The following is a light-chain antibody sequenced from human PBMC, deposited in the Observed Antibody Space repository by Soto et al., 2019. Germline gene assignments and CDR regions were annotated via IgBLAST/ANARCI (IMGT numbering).Light chain of an antibody. CDR3: SSYTSSSTRIV. CDR1: SSDVGGYNY. J-gene: IGLJ1*01. CDR2: DVS. Sequence: SVLPQPASVSGFPGQSITISCTGTSSDVGGYNYVSWYQQHPGKAPKLMIYDVSNRPSGVSNRFSGSKSGNTASLTISGLQAEDEADYYCSSYTSSSTRIVFGTGTKVTVL. V-gene: IGLV2-14*01.